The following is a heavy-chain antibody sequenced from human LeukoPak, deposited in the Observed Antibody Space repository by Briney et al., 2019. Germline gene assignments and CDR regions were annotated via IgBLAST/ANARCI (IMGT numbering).Heavy chain of an antibody. Sequence: SETLSLTCAVYGGSFSGYYWSWIRQPPGKGLEWIGEINHSGSTNYNPSLKSRVSISVDTSKNQFSLKLSSVTAADTAVYYCARSSRRDGYNNWGQGTLVTVSS. D-gene: IGHD5-12*01. J-gene: IGHJ4*02. CDR3: ARSSRRDGYNN. V-gene: IGHV4-34*01. CDR2: INHSGST. CDR1: GGSFSGYY.